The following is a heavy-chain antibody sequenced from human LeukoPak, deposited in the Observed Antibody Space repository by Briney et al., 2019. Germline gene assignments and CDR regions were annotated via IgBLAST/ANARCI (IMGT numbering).Heavy chain of an antibody. CDR2: MKQDGSEI. Sequence: PGGSLRLSCAASGFTFNTYWMTWVRQAPGKGLEWVANMKQDGSEIYYVDSVKGRFTISRDNAKNSLYLQMNSLRVEDTAMYYCARDRRDGYNVLDYWGQGTLVTVSS. V-gene: IGHV3-7*01. CDR3: ARDRRDGYNVLDY. CDR1: GFTFNTYW. J-gene: IGHJ4*02. D-gene: IGHD5-24*01.